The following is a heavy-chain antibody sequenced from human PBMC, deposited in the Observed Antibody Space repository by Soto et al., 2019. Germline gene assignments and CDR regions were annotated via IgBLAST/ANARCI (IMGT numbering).Heavy chain of an antibody. D-gene: IGHD6-13*01. V-gene: IGHV4-4*02. J-gene: IGHJ4*02. CDR3: ARIAPAGDVDY. CDR2: IFHSGST. Sequence: QVQLQESGPGLVKPSGTLSLTCVVSGGSISSSIWWSWVRQPPGKGLEWIGEIFHSGSTTYNPSHKSRVTISVYKSKNQFSLKLSSVTAADTAVYYCARIAPAGDVDYWGQGTLVTVSS. CDR1: GGSISSSIW.